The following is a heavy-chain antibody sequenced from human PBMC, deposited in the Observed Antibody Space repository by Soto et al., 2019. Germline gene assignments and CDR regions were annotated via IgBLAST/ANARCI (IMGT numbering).Heavy chain of an antibody. Sequence: PGGSLRLSCAASGFTFSNAWMSWVRQAPGKGLEWVGRIKSKTDGGTTDYAAPVKGRFTISRDDSKNTLYLQMNSLKTEDTAVYYCTTEIPMDYGDPGFDLWGRGTLVTVSS. D-gene: IGHD4-17*01. CDR1: GFTFSNAW. CDR3: TTEIPMDYGDPGFDL. J-gene: IGHJ2*01. V-gene: IGHV3-15*01. CDR2: IKSKTDGGTT.